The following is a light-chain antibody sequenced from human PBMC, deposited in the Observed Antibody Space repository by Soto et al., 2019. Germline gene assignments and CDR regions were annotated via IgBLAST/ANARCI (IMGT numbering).Light chain of an antibody. J-gene: IGKJ2*01. CDR2: KAS. Sequence: DIQMTQSPSTLSGSVGDRVTITCRASQTISSWLAWYQQKPGKAPKLLIYKASTLKSGVPSRFSGSGSGTEFTLTISSLQPEDFAVYYCQQYGSSPYTFGQGTKLEIK. CDR1: QTISSW. V-gene: IGKV1-5*03. CDR3: QQYGSSPYT.